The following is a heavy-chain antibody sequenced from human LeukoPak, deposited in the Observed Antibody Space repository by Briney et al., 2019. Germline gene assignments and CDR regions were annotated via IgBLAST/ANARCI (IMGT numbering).Heavy chain of an antibody. CDR1: GFTFDDYG. CDR2: INWNGGST. J-gene: IGHJ3*02. V-gene: IGHV3-20*04. D-gene: IGHD3-22*01. Sequence: PGGSLRLSCAASGFTFDDYGMSWVRQAPGKGLEWVSGINWNGGSTGYADSAKGRFTISRDNAKNSLYLQMNSLRAEDTALYYCARRWIVVVIPGNDAFDIWGQGTMVTVSS. CDR3: ARRWIVVVIPGNDAFDI.